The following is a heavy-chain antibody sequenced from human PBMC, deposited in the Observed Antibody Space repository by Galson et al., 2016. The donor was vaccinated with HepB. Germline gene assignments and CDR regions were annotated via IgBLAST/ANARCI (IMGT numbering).Heavy chain of an antibody. CDR3: VRDFRVADF. V-gene: IGHV3-74*01. CDR1: GFTFSSFW. D-gene: IGHD3-10*01. Sequence: SLRLSCAASGFTFSSFWMHWVRQAPGKGLVWVSRIISDGSYANYADSVKGRFTISRDNAKNTVYLQMNSLRAEGTAVYYCVRDFRVADFWGQGMLVTVSS. J-gene: IGHJ4*02. CDR2: IISDGSYA.